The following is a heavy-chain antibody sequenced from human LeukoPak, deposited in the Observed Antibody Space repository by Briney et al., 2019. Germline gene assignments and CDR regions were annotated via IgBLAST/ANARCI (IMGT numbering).Heavy chain of an antibody. CDR1: GGSISSYY. CDR3: ARVKPGYCSGGTCYFDS. J-gene: IGHJ4*02. D-gene: IGHD2-15*01. CDR2: IYYSGST. V-gene: IGHV4-59*01. Sequence: SETLSLTCTVSGGSISSYYWSWIRQPPGKGLEWIGYIYYSGSTNYNPSLKSRVTISVDTSKNQFSLKLSSVTAADTAVYYCARVKPGYCSGGTCYFDSWGQGTLVTVSS.